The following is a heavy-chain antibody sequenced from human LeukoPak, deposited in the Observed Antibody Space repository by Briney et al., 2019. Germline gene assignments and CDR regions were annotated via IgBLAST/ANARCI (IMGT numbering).Heavy chain of an antibody. V-gene: IGHV3-11*04. CDR3: ARGYASYHDAFDI. CDR2: ISGSGSTI. Sequence: GGSLRLSCAASGFTFSDYYMSCIRQAPGKGLEWVSYISGSGSTIYYADSVKGRFTISRDNAKNSLYLQMNSLRAEDTAVYYCARGYASYHDAFDIWGQGTMVTVSS. J-gene: IGHJ3*02. CDR1: GFTFSDYY. D-gene: IGHD2-8*01.